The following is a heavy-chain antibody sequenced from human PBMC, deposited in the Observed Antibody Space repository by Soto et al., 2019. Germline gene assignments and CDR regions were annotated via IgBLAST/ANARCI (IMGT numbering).Heavy chain of an antibody. V-gene: IGHV1-18*01. CDR2: ISAYNGNT. CDR3: ARDDYGDYTRRFYYYYYGMDV. Sequence: GASVKVSCKASGYTFTSYGISWVRQAPGQGLEGMGWISAYNGNTNYAQKLQGRVTMTTDTSTSTAYMELRSLRSDDTAVYYCARDDYGDYTRRFYYYYYGMDVWGQGTTVTVSS. D-gene: IGHD4-17*01. J-gene: IGHJ6*02. CDR1: GYTFTSYG.